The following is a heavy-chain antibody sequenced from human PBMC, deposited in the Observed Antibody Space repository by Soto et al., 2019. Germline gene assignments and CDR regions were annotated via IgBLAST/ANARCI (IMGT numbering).Heavy chain of an antibody. J-gene: IGHJ1*01. Sequence: QITLKESGPTLVKPTQTLTLTCTFSGFSLSTSGVGVGWIRQPPGKALEWLALIYWDDDKRSRPSLKSRLTITKDTSKNQVVLTMTNMDPVDTATYYCAHTVRYNSGSVEYFQHWGQGTLVTVSS. CDR1: GFSLSTSGVG. V-gene: IGHV2-5*02. D-gene: IGHD2-2*02. CDR3: AHTVRYNSGSVEYFQH. CDR2: IYWDDDK.